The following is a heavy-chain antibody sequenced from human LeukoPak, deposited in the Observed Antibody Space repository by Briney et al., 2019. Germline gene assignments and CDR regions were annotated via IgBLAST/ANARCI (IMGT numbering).Heavy chain of an antibody. CDR3: ARVYGDYHIQNWCVP. J-gene: IGHJ5*02. CDR2: IYYSGST. Sequence: SETLSLTCTVSGGSISSYYWSWIRQPPGKGLEWLGYIYYSGSTNLNPSLKSRVTISVDTSKNQFSLKLSSVTAAGTAVYYCARVYGDYHIQNWCVPWRQRTRVSVSA. CDR1: GGSISSYY. D-gene: IGHD4-17*01. V-gene: IGHV4-59*01.